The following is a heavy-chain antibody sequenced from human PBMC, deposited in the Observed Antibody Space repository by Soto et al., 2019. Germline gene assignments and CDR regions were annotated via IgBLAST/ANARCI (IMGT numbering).Heavy chain of an antibody. D-gene: IGHD3-10*01. Sequence: WGSLALSCAASVFTFGSGAMCWGRQSPRVGLEWGLTITDTGGDAKYADSVRGRFAISRDNSKNTLYLQMSALRAEDSAIYFCVRGSKDSYPGSRIFDFWGRGTMVTVSS. CDR3: VRGSKDSYPGSRIFDF. V-gene: IGHV3-23*01. J-gene: IGHJ4*01. CDR2: ITDTGGDA. CDR1: VFTFGSGA.